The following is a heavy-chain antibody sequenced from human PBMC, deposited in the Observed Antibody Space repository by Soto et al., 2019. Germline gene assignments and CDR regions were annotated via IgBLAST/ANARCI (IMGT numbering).Heavy chain of an antibody. CDR1: GGSFSGYY. D-gene: IGHD2-2*01. V-gene: IGHV4-34*01. CDR3: ARGGRTGGYAY. CDR2: INHSGST. J-gene: IGHJ4*02. Sequence: QVQLQQWGAGLLKPSETLSLTCAVYGGSFSGYYWSWIRQPPGKGLEWIGEINHSGSTNYNPSLKSRVTISVETSKNQFSLKLSSVTAADTAVYYCARGGRTGGYAYWGQGTLVTVSS.